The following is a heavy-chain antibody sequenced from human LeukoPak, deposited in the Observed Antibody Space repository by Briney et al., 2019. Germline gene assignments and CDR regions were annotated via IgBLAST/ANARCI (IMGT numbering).Heavy chain of an antibody. Sequence: GGSLRLSCAASGFTFSNFWMTWVRQAPGKGLEWVANIKEDDGSEKYYVGSVKGRFTISRDNAKNSLYLQMNSLRAEDTAVYYCARVMQGAAAGSPYFDYWGQGTLVTVSS. CDR3: ARVMQGAAAGSPYFDY. J-gene: IGHJ4*02. V-gene: IGHV3-7*01. CDR2: IKEDDGSEK. CDR1: GFTFSNFW. D-gene: IGHD6-13*01.